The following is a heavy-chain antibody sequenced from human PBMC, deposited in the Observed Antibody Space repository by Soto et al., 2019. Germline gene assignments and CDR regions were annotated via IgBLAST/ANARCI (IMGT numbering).Heavy chain of an antibody. CDR3: ARGGSSGLDY. CDR2: INPNSGST. J-gene: IGHJ4*02. Sequence: GASVEVRWEASGEGIDSCYRRWVRQANGQGLEWLGIINPNSGSTNYAQKFQGRVTMTRDTSTSTAYMELSRLRSDDTAVYYCARGGSSGLDYWGQGTLVTVSS. D-gene: IGHD6-13*01. CDR1: GEGIDSCY. V-gene: IGHV1-2*02.